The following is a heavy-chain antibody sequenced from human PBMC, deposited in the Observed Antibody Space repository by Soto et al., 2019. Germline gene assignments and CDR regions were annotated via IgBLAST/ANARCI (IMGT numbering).Heavy chain of an antibody. V-gene: IGHV3-23*01. Sequence: GGSLRLSCAASGFTFSSYAMSWVRQAPGEGLEWVSIISGSGSDTSYADSVKGRFTISRDNSKNTLYLQMNSLRAEDTAVYYCAKGSPPFDYWGQGSLVTVSS. CDR2: ISGSGSDT. CDR3: AKGSPPFDY. CDR1: GFTFSSYA. J-gene: IGHJ4*02.